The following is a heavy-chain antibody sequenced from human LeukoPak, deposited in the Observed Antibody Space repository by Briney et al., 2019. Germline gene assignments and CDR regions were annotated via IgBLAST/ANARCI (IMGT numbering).Heavy chain of an antibody. CDR3: AREFGHNRWYFDY. Sequence: PGGSLRLSCAASGFTFSSYAMSWVRQAPGKGLEWVSAIGGSGYSTFYADSVKGRFTISRDNSKNTLYLQMNSLRTEDTAVYYCAREFGHNRWYFDYWGQGALVTVSS. V-gene: IGHV3-23*01. CDR1: GFTFSSYA. CDR2: IGGSGYST. J-gene: IGHJ4*02. D-gene: IGHD5-24*01.